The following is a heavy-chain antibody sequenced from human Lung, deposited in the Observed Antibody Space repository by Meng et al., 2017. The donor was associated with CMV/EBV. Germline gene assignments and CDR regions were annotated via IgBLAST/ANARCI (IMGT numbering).Heavy chain of an antibody. V-gene: IGHV3-23*01. Sequence: ASGFTCNNYAMTSVRQAPGKGLEWVSTVLGTGPTYYADYVKGLFTISRDDSRNTLFLQLNSLRDEDTAVFYCARGDSSTTWLVFDYWGLGTLVTVSS. CDR1: GFTCNNYA. CDR3: ARGDSSTTWLVFDY. J-gene: IGHJ4*02. CDR2: VLGTGPT. D-gene: IGHD6-13*01.